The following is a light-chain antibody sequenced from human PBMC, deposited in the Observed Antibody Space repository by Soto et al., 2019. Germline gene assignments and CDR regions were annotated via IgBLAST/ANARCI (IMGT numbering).Light chain of an antibody. Sequence: SVLTQPPSASGSPGQSVTISCTGTSSDVGGYNYVSWYQQHPGRAPKLMIYEVSKRPSGVPDRFSGSKSGNTASLTVSGLQPEDAADYYCSSYAGSSNLGVFGGGTKLTVL. CDR2: EVS. CDR1: SSDVGGYNY. J-gene: IGLJ2*01. CDR3: SSYAGSSNLGV. V-gene: IGLV2-8*01.